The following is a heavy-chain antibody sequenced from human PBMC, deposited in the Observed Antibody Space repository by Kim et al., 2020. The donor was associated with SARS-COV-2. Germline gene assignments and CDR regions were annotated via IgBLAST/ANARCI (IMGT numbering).Heavy chain of an antibody. Sequence: SVKVSCKASGGTFSSYAISWVRQAPGQGLEWMGGIIPIFGTANYAQKFQGRVTITADESTSTAYMELSSLRSEDTAVYYCAPTGGYSGYGVGVEDNWFDPWGQGTLVTVSS. J-gene: IGHJ5*02. D-gene: IGHD5-12*01. V-gene: IGHV1-69*13. CDR3: APTGGYSGYGVGVEDNWFDP. CDR2: IIPIFGTA. CDR1: GGTFSSYA.